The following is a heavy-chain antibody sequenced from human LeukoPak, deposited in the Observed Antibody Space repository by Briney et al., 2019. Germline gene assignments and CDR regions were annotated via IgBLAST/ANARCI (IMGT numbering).Heavy chain of an antibody. CDR2: INGDGSTT. CDR1: GFTFSRYW. Sequence: PGGSLGLSCAASGFTFSRYWMHWVRHAPGKGLAWVSRINGDGSTTSYADSVKGGFTISRDNAKNTLYLQMNSLRAEDTAVYYCATGNYYDSRGYYTFGHWGQGTLVTVSS. V-gene: IGHV3-74*01. D-gene: IGHD3-22*01. J-gene: IGHJ1*01. CDR3: ATGNYYDSRGYYTFGH.